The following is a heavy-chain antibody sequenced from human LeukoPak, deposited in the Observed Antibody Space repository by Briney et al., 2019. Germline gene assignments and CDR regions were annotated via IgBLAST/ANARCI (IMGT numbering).Heavy chain of an antibody. CDR2: ISSRSSYI. D-gene: IGHD4-17*01. CDR1: GFTVSTNY. Sequence: GSLKIPCPSSGFTVSTNYIGWVPPGPGKGPEWVASISSRSSYIYYADSVKGRFTISRDNAKNSLYLQMNSLRAEDTAVYYCARDRLGDYAFDYWGQGTLVTVSS. V-gene: IGHV3-21*01. CDR3: ARDRLGDYAFDY. J-gene: IGHJ4*02.